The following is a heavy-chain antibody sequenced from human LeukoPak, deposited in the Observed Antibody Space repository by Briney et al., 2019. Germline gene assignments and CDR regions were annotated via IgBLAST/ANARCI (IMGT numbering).Heavy chain of an antibody. Sequence: PSETLSLTCAVYGGSFSGYYWSWIRQPPGKGLEWIGEINHSGSTNYNPSLKSRVTISVDTSKNQFSLKLSSVTAADTAVYYCARVRSYYDILTGYLDYWGQGTLVTVSS. CDR1: GGSFSGYY. CDR3: ARVRSYYDILTGYLDY. J-gene: IGHJ4*02. CDR2: INHSGST. V-gene: IGHV4-34*01. D-gene: IGHD3-9*01.